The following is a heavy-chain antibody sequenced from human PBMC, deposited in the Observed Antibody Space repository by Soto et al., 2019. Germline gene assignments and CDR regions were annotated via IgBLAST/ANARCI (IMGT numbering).Heavy chain of an antibody. D-gene: IGHD4-4*01. Sequence: GASVKVSCKASGGTFSSYAISWVRQAPGRGREWMGRIIPFIGTANYAQKFQGRVTITADESTSTDYMELTSLRSEDTAVYYCARLVMTTVPASYYYGMDVWGQGITVTVSS. CDR1: GGTFSSYA. J-gene: IGHJ6*02. V-gene: IGHV1-69*11. CDR3: ARLVMTTVPASYYYGMDV. CDR2: IIPFIGTA.